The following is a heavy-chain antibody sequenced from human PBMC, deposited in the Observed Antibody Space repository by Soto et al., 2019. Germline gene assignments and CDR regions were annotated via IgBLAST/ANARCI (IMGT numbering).Heavy chain of an antibody. Sequence: GGSLRLSCAASGVTFISYGMHWVRQAPGKGLEWVAVIWYDGSNKYYADSVKGRFTISRDNSKNTLYLQMNSLRAEDTAVYYCARGEAAAEYYYYYMDVWGKGTTVTVSS. CDR2: IWYDGSNK. J-gene: IGHJ6*03. CDR3: ARGEAAAEYYYYYMDV. D-gene: IGHD6-13*01. CDR1: GVTFISYG. V-gene: IGHV3-33*01.